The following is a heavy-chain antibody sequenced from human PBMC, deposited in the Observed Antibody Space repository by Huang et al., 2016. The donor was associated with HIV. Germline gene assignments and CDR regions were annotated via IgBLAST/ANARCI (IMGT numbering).Heavy chain of an antibody. V-gene: IGHV3-48*04. Sequence: EVQLVESGGGLVQPGTSLRLSCAASGFTFGDFNMNWVCQAPGKGREWMSYIRSSRNSKRNSDSVKGRFTIPRDNARNALDLQLKSLRVEDTAVYYCARESCSGGTCYLFDFWGQGVLVTVSS. CDR1: GFTFGDFN. CDR2: IRSSRNSK. CDR3: ARESCSGGTCYLFDF. J-gene: IGHJ4*02. D-gene: IGHD2-15*01.